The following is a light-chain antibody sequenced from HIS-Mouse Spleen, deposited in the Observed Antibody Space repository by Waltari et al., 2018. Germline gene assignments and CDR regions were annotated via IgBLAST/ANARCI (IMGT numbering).Light chain of an antibody. J-gene: IGLJ2*01. Sequence: SYELTQPSSVSVSPGQTARITCSGDVLAKKYARWFQQKPGQAPGLVIYKDSERPSGIPERFSGSSSGTTVTWTISGAQVEDEADYYCYSAADNSGVFGGGTKLTVL. CDR1: VLAKKY. V-gene: IGLV3-27*01. CDR3: YSAADNSGV. CDR2: KDS.